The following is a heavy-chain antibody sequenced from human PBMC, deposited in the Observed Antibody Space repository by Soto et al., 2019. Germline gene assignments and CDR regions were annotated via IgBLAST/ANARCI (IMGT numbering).Heavy chain of an antibody. CDR3: ARNRRNFDIWSDPHVGDGMDV. J-gene: IGHJ6*02. V-gene: IGHV3-48*03. Sequence: LVESGGALVQPGGSLRLSCAASGFKFSSYEMNWVRQAPGKGLEWVSYITTSGSSEYYADSVKGRFTISRDNSKNSLYLQINSLRAEDTALYYCARNRRNFDIWSDPHVGDGMDVWGQGTTVTVSS. D-gene: IGHD3-3*01. CDR2: ITTSGSSE. CDR1: GFKFSSYE.